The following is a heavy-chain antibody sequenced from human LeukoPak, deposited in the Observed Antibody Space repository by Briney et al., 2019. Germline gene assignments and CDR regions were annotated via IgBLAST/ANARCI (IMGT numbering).Heavy chain of an antibody. J-gene: IGHJ4*02. CDR1: GFTFSSYS. D-gene: IGHD3-10*01. V-gene: IGHV3-21*01. CDR3: ARGHYYGSGSYDYYFDY. Sequence: GGSLRLSCAASGFTFSSYSMNWVRQAPGKGLEWVSSISSSSRYIYYADSVKGRFTISRDNAKNSLYLQMNSLRAEDTAVYYCARGHYYGSGSYDYYFDYWGQGTLVTVSS. CDR2: ISSSSRYI.